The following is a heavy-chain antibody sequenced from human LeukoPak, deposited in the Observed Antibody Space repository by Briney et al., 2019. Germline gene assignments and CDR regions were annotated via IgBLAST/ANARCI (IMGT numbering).Heavy chain of an antibody. CDR2: IYTSGST. V-gene: IGHV4-4*07. CDR3: ARDLAAAGTFYFDY. D-gene: IGHD6-13*01. Sequence: PSETLSLTCTVSGGSISSYYWSWIRQPAGKGLEWIGRIYTSGSTNYNPSLKSRVTMSVDTSKNQFSLKLSSVTAADTAVYYCARDLAAAGTFYFDYWGQGTLVTVSS. J-gene: IGHJ4*02. CDR1: GGSISSYY.